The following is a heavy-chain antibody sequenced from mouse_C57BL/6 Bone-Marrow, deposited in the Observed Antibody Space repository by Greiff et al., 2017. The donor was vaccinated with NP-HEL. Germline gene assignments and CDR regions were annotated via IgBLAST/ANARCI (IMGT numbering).Heavy chain of an antibody. Sequence: VQLQQSGAELVRPGASVTLSCKASGYTFTDYEMHWVKQTPVHGLEWIGAIDPETGGTAYNQKFKGKAILTADKSSSTAYMELRSLTSEDSAVYYCTRSGIYYDYDVFAYWGQGTLVTVSA. D-gene: IGHD2-4*01. CDR3: TRSGIYYDYDVFAY. CDR2: IDPETGGT. V-gene: IGHV1-15*01. J-gene: IGHJ3*01. CDR1: GYTFTDYE.